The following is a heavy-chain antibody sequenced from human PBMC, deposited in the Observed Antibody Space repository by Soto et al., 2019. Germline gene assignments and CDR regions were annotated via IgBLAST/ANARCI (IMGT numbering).Heavy chain of an antibody. CDR2: INHSGST. V-gene: IGHV4-34*01. D-gene: IGHD6-13*01. J-gene: IGHJ5*02. CDR1: GGSFSGCY. Sequence: SETLSLTCAVYGGSFSGCYWSWIRQPPGKGLEWIGEINHSGSTNYNPSLKSRVTISVDTSKNQFSLKLSSVTAADTAVYYCARSIAAAGTGWFDPWGQGTLVTVSS. CDR3: ARSIAAAGTGWFDP.